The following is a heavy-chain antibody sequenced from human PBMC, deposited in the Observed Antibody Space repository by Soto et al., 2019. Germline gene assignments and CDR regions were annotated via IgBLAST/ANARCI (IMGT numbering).Heavy chain of an antibody. CDR3: TTDVAESYDSSARLQYV. CDR2: IKSNSDGGTT. V-gene: IGHV3-15*07. J-gene: IGHJ6*02. Sequence: EVQLVESGGGLVKPGGSLRLSCAASGFTFSNAWMNWVRQAPGKGLEWVGGIKSNSDGGTTDYAAPVKGRFTISRDDSKNTLYLQKNSLKTEKTAVYYCTTDVAESYDSSARLQYVWGQGTTVTVSS. CDR1: GFTFSNAW. D-gene: IGHD3-22*01.